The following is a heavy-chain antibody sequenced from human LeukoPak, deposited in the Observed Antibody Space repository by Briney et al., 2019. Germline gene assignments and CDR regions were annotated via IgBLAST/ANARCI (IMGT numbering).Heavy chain of an antibody. CDR3: ARDLSGVAGYTYGRGIDY. D-gene: IGHD5-18*01. J-gene: IGHJ4*02. V-gene: IGHV3-30*04. CDR2: ISYDGSNE. CDR1: GFTFNSYA. Sequence: PGGSLRLSCAASGFTFNSYAIHWVRQAPGKGLEWVAVISYDGSNEYYADSVKGRFTISRDNAKTSLYLQMNSLRAEDTAVYYCARDLSGVAGYTYGRGIDYWGQGTLVTVSS.